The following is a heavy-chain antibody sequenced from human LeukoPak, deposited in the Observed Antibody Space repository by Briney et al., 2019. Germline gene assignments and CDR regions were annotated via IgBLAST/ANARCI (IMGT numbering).Heavy chain of an antibody. CDR1: GGSISSGAYH. CDR3: ARSPWLHDSR. V-gene: IGHV4-39*01. CDR2: ISNGGTT. Sequence: SETLSLTCTVSGGSISSGAYHWGWVRQPPGKGLGWIGSISNGGTTYYNPSLKSRVTISTDTPKNQFSLRLSSVTAADTAVYYCARSPWLHDSRWGQGTLVTVSS. J-gene: IGHJ4*02. D-gene: IGHD5-18*01.